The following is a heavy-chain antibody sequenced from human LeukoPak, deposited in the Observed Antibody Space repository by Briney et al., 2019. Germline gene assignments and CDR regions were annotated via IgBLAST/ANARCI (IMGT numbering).Heavy chain of an antibody. CDR1: GYSISSGYY. Sequence: SETLSLTCAVSGYSISSGYYWGWIRQPPGKGLEWIGYIYYSGSTNYNPSLKSRVTISVDTSKNQFSLKLSSVTAADTAVYYCASFVIYGDNGFDYWGQGPLVTVSS. CDR3: ASFVIYGDNGFDY. D-gene: IGHD4-17*01. CDR2: IYYSGST. J-gene: IGHJ4*02. V-gene: IGHV4-61*01.